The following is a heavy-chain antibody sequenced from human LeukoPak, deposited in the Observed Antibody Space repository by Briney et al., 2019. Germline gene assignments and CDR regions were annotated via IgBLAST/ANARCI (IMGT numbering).Heavy chain of an antibody. J-gene: IGHJ4*02. CDR3: ARGALYSYAGGYFDY. D-gene: IGHD5-18*01. CDR2: INHSGST. Sequence: SETLSLTCAVYGGSFSGYYWSWIRQPPGKGLEWIGEINHSGSTNYNPSLKSRVTISVDTSKNQFSLKLSSVTAADAAVYYCARGALYSYAGGYFDYWGQGTLVTVSS. V-gene: IGHV4-34*01. CDR1: GGSFSGYY.